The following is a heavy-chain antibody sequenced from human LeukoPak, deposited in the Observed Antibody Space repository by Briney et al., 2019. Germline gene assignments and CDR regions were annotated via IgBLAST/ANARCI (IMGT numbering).Heavy chain of an antibody. Sequence: GGSLRLSCAASGFTVSSNDMSWVRQAPGKGLECVSVIYAGGSTDYTDSVKGRFTISRDNSRNTLYLQMNSLRAEDSAVYYCARLEGSSMIFSLDWGQGTLVTVSS. D-gene: IGHD3-9*01. CDR2: IYAGGST. J-gene: IGHJ4*02. CDR3: ARLEGSSMIFSLD. V-gene: IGHV3-66*02. CDR1: GFTVSSND.